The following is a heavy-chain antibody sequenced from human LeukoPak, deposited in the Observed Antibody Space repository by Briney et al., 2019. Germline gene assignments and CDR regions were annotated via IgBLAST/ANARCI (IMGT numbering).Heavy chain of an antibody. CDR3: ASLGLWFGEFAPYDY. CDR2: INAGNGNT. CDR1: GYTFTDYH. V-gene: IGHV1-3*01. D-gene: IGHD3-10*01. J-gene: IGHJ4*02. Sequence: ASVKVSCKASGYTFTDYHMHWVRQAPGQRLEWMGWINAGNGNTKYSQKFQGRVTITRDTSASTAYMELSSLRSEDTAVYYCASLGLWFGEFAPYDYWGQGTLVTVSS.